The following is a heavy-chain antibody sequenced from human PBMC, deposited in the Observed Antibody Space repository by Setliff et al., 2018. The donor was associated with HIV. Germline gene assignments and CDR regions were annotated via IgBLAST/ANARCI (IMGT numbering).Heavy chain of an antibody. J-gene: IGHJ5*02. V-gene: IGHV4-38-2*01. D-gene: IGHD6-13*01. CDR2: MYHSGST. CDR3: AGHVAATGGADL. Sequence: SETLSLTCAVSGYSISSGYYWGWIRQPPGKGLEWIGSMYHSGSTYYNPSLKSRVTISVDTSKNQFSLKLSPVTAADTAVYYCAGHVAATGGADLWGQGTLVTVSS. CDR1: GYSISSGYY.